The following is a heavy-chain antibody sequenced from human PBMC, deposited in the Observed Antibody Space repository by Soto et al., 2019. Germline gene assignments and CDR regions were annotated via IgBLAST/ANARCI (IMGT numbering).Heavy chain of an antibody. CDR2: INHSGST. D-gene: IGHD5-12*01. CDR3: ARGYTATGYYYGMDV. Sequence: SETLSLTCAVYGGSFSGYYWSWIRQPPGKGLEWTGEINHSGSTNYNPSLKSRVTISVDTSKNQFSLKLSSVTAADTAVYYCARGYTATGYYYGMDVWGQGTTVTVSS. CDR1: GGSFSGYY. J-gene: IGHJ6*02. V-gene: IGHV4-34*01.